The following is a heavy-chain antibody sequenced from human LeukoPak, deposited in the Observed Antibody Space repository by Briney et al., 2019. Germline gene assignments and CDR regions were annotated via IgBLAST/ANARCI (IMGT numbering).Heavy chain of an antibody. V-gene: IGHV3-23*01. D-gene: IGHD3-9*01. CDR2: IGGGGGNT. Sequence: GGSLILSCAASGFTFSTYAMSWVRQAPGKGLEWVSTIGGGGGNTYYADSVKGRFTISRDNSKNTLYLQMNSLRADDSAIYYCGKVSGDWFVPFDYWGQGTLVTVSS. J-gene: IGHJ4*02. CDR1: GFTFSTYA. CDR3: GKVSGDWFVPFDY.